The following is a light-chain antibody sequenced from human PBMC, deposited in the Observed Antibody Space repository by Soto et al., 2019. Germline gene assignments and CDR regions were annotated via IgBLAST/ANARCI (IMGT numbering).Light chain of an antibody. CDR2: SNN. Sequence: QSALTQPPSASGTPGQRVTISCSGSSSNIGSNTVNWYQQLPGTAPKLLIHSNNQRPSGVPDRFSGSKSGTSASLAISGLQSEDEADYYRAAWDDSLNGLYVFGTGTKVTVL. CDR1: SSNIGSNT. CDR3: AAWDDSLNGLYV. J-gene: IGLJ1*01. V-gene: IGLV1-44*01.